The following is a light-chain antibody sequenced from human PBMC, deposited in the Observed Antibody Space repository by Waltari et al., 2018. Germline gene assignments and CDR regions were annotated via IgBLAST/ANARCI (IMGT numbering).Light chain of an antibody. CDR3: ASWEDGLNGWV. Sequence: QYLLPQAPSASGTPGQRVLIPCSGCSSNIRDIPVTCYQQIPGTAPKLLIFYNKERPSRFPDRLSGSKSATSASLAISGLQSEEEADYYCASWEDGLNGWVFGGGTRLTVL. CDR2: YNK. J-gene: IGLJ3*02. V-gene: IGLV1-44*01. CDR1: SSNIRDIP.